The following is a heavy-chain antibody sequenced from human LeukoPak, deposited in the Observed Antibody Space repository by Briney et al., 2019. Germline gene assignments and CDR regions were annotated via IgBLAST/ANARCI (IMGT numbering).Heavy chain of an antibody. J-gene: IGHJ4*02. Sequence: GGSLRLSCTSSGFTFGDYAMSWVRQAPGKGLEWVGFIRSKAYGGTTEYAASVKGRFTISRDDSKTIAYLQMNSLKTEDTAVYYCSGSFGQLTFFDYWGQGTLVTASS. CDR3: SGSFGQLTFFDY. CDR2: IRSKAYGGTT. CDR1: GFTFGDYA. D-gene: IGHD3-10*01. V-gene: IGHV3-49*04.